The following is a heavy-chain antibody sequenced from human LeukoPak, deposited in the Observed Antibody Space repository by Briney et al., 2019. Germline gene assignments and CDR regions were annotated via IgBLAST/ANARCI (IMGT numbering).Heavy chain of an antibody. CDR1: GGSISSSSYY. CDR3: ARSPAPYYYDSSANFDY. Sequence: SETLSLTCTVSGGSISSSSYYWGWIRQPPGKGLEWIGSIYYSGSTYYNPSLKSRVTISVDTSKNQFSLKLSSMTAADTAVYYCARSPAPYYYDSSANFDYWGEGTLVTVPS. CDR2: IYYSGST. D-gene: IGHD3-22*01. V-gene: IGHV4-39*01. J-gene: IGHJ4*02.